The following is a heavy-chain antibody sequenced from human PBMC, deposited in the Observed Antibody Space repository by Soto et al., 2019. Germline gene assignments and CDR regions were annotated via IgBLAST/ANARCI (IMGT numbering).Heavy chain of an antibody. CDR2: INHSGST. V-gene: IGHV4-34*01. J-gene: IGHJ4*02. Sequence: PSETLSLTCAFYGGSFSGYYWSWIRQPPGKGLEWIGEINHSGSTNYNPSLKSRVTISVDTSKNQFSLKLSSVTAADTAVYYCARADAYYDFWSGYSPPPYYFDYWGQGTLVTVS. CDR1: GGSFSGYY. D-gene: IGHD3-3*01. CDR3: ARADAYYDFWSGYSPPPYYFDY.